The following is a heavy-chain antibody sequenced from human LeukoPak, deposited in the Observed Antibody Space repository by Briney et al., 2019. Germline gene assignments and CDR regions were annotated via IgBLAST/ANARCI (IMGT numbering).Heavy chain of an antibody. Sequence: KPSETLSLTCAVYGGSFRGYYWSWIRQPPGKGLEWIGEINHSGSTNYNPSLKSRVTISVDTSKNQFSLKLSSVTAADTAVYYCARHARYSGSYFVYWGQGTLVTVSS. CDR1: GGSFRGYY. CDR3: ARHARYSGSYFVY. CDR2: INHSGST. V-gene: IGHV4-34*01. J-gene: IGHJ4*02. D-gene: IGHD1-26*01.